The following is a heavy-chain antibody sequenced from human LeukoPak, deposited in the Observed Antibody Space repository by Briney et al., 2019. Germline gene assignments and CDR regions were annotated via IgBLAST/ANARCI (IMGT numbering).Heavy chain of an antibody. CDR1: GGSISSGGYS. D-gene: IGHD4-17*01. Sequence: PSETLSLTCAVSGGSISSGGYSWSWIRQPPGKGLEWIGYIYHSGSTYYNPSLKSRVTISVDRSKNQFSLKLSSVTAADTAVYYCASSNDYGDYGEIDYWGQGTLVTVFS. CDR2: IYHSGST. V-gene: IGHV4-30-2*01. J-gene: IGHJ4*02. CDR3: ASSNDYGDYGEIDY.